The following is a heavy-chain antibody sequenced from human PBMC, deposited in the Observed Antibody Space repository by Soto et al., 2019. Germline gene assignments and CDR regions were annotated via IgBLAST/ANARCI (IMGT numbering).Heavy chain of an antibody. CDR1: GYTFTSYD. CDR3: AIPKGYSSSWYTPYYYYMDV. D-gene: IGHD6-13*01. Sequence: QVQLVQSGAEVKKPGASVKVSCKASGYTFTSYDINWVRQATGQGLAWMGWMNPNSGNTGYAQKLQGRVTMTRNTSISTAYMELSSLRSEDTAVYYCAIPKGYSSSWYTPYYYYMDVWGKGTTVTVSS. V-gene: IGHV1-8*01. J-gene: IGHJ6*03. CDR2: MNPNSGNT.